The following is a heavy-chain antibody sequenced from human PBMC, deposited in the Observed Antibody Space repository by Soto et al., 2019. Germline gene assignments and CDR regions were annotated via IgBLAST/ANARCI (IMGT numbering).Heavy chain of an antibody. CDR3: XXXXXSSGWYNWFDP. D-gene: IGHD3-22*01. CDR2: ISSSSTI. J-gene: IGHJ5*02. V-gene: IGHV3-48*01. Sequence: EVQLVESGGGLVQPGGSLRLSCAASGFTFSSYNMNWVRQAPGKGLEWVSYISSSSTIYYADSVKGRFTISRDNAKNSXXXXXXXXXXXXXXXXXXXXXXXSSGWYNWFDPWGQGTLVTVSS. CDR1: GFTFSSYN.